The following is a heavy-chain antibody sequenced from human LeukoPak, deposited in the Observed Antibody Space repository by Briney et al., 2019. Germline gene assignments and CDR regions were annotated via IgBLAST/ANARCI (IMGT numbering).Heavy chain of an antibody. CDR1: GFTFSSYG. J-gene: IGHJ6*03. Sequence: GGSLRLSCAASGFTFSSYGMHWVRQAPGKGLEWVAFIRYDESNKYYADSVKGRFTISRDNSKNTLYLQMNSLRAEDTAVYYCTTDIWFGYYYMDVWGKGTTVTISS. V-gene: IGHV3-30*02. CDR3: TTDIWFGYYYMDV. CDR2: IRYDESNK. D-gene: IGHD3-10*01.